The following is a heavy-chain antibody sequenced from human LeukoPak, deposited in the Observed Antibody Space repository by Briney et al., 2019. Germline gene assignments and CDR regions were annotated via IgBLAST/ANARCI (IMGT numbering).Heavy chain of an antibody. CDR1: SGSFSGYY. V-gene: IGHV4-34*01. D-gene: IGHD3-10*01. J-gene: IGHJ5*02. Sequence: SETLSLTCAVYSGSFSGYYWSWTRQPPEKGLEWIGEINQSGSTKYNPSLESRVTISVDTSKNQFSLKLSSMTAADTAVCYCARGPGSGSYFAWFDTWGQGALVTVSS. CDR2: INQSGST. CDR3: ARGPGSGSYFAWFDT.